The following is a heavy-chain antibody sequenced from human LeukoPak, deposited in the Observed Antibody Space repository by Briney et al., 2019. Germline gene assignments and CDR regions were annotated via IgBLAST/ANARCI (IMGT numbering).Heavy chain of an antibody. D-gene: IGHD6-19*01. CDR1: GFTSSSYA. V-gene: IGHV3-23*01. CDR3: AKDRYSSGWYGDPTALFDY. J-gene: IGHJ4*02. CDR2: ISGSGGST. Sequence: PGGSLRLSCAASGFTSSSYAMSWVRQAPGKGLEWVSAISGSGGSTYYADSVKGRFTISRDNSKNTLYLQMNSLRAEDTAVYYCAKDRYSSGWYGDPTALFDYWGQGTLVTVSS.